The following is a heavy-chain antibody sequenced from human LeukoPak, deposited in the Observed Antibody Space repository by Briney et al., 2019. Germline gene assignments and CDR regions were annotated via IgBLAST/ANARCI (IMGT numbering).Heavy chain of an antibody. CDR3: ARSYDFWSGYSYYFDY. CDR2: IIPIFGTA. V-gene: IGHV1-69*13. Sequence: SVKVSCKASGGTFSSYAISWVRQAPGQGLEWMVGIIPIFGTANYAQKFQGRVTITADESTSTAYMELSSLRSEDTAVYYCARSYDFWSGYSYYFDYWGQGTLVTVSS. J-gene: IGHJ4*02. D-gene: IGHD3-3*01. CDR1: GGTFSSYA.